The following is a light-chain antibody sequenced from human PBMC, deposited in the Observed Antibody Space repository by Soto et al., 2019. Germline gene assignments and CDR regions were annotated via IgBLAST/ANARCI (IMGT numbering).Light chain of an antibody. V-gene: IGKV3-20*01. J-gene: IGKJ1*01. CDR1: QSFSSSY. CDR3: QQYGSSPWK. CDR2: GAS. Sequence: IVLTHSPGTLSLSPGERATLSCRASQSFSSSYLAWYQQKPGQAPRLLIYGASSRATGIPDRFSGSGSGTDFTLTISRLEPEDFAVYYCQQYGSSPWKFGQGTKVDIK.